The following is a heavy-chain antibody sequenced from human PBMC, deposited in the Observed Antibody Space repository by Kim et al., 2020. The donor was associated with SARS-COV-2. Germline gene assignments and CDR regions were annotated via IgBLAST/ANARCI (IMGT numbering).Heavy chain of an antibody. CDR2: IYYSGST. Sequence: SETLSLTCTVSGGSISSYYWSWIRQPPGKGLEWIGYIYYSGSTNYNPSLKSRVTISVDTSKNQFSLKLSSVTAADTAVYYCASGLTGEGYYYYGMDVWGQGTTVTVSS. CDR3: ASGLTGEGYYYYGMDV. V-gene: IGHV4-59*01. CDR1: GGSISSYY. D-gene: IGHD7-27*01. J-gene: IGHJ6*02.